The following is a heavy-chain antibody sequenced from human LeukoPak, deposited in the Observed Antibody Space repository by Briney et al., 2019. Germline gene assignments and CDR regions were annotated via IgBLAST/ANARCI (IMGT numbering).Heavy chain of an antibody. D-gene: IGHD3-3*01. J-gene: IGHJ4*02. V-gene: IGHV1-46*01. CDR2: INPSGGST. CDR1: GYTFTSYY. Sequence: ASVKVSCKASGYTFTSYYMHWVRQAPGQGLEWMGIINPSGGSTSYAQKFQGRVTMTRDTSTSTVYMELSSLRSEDTAVYYCARDHESTYYDFWSGYFSRRSYYFDYWGQGTLVAVSS. CDR3: ARDHESTYYDFWSGYFSRRSYYFDY.